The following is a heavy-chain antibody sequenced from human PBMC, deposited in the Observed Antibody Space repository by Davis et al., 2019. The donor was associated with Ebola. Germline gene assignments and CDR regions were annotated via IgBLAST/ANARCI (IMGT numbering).Heavy chain of an antibody. CDR1: GFTFSSYS. V-gene: IGHV3-7*01. CDR2: IKQDGSEK. J-gene: IGHJ6*02. Sequence: GESLKISCAASGFTFSSYSMSWVRQAPGKGLEWVANIKQDGSEKYYVDSVKGRFTISRDNAKNSLYLQMNSLRAEDTAVYYCARDFWSGYSDYGMDVWGQGTTVTVSS. CDR3: ARDFWSGYSDYGMDV. D-gene: IGHD3-3*01.